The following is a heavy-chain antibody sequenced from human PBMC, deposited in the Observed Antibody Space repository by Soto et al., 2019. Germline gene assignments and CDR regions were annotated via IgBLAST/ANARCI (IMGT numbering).Heavy chain of an antibody. CDR1: GYTFSNYG. CDR2: ISLYSDGT. D-gene: IGHD3-10*01. CDR3: ARGSSGTMVRGDYYYGMDV. J-gene: IGHJ6*02. V-gene: IGHV1-2*04. Sequence: ASVKVSCKTSGYTFSNYGITFVLQAPGQPLDCLGWISLYSDGTNYAQKFQGWVTMTRDTSISTAYMELSRLRSDDTAVYYCARGSSGTMVRGDYYYGMDVWGQGTTVTVSS.